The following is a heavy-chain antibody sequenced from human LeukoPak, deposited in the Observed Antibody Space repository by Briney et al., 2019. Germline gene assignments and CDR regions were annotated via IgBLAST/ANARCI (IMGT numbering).Heavy chain of an antibody. CDR3: ASQDSYSSSYNAFDI. J-gene: IGHJ3*02. Sequence: PSETLSLTCTVSGGSISSYYWSWIRQPPGKGLEWIGYIDYSGSTNYNPSLKSRVTISVDTSKNQFSLKLSSVTAADTAVYYCASQDSYSSSYNAFDIWGQGTMVTVSS. CDR2: IDYSGST. D-gene: IGHD6-13*01. CDR1: GGSISSYY. V-gene: IGHV4-59*01.